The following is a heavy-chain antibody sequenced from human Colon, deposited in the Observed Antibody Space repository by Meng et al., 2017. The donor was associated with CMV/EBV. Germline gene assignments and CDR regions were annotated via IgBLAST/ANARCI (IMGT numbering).Heavy chain of an antibody. CDR2: INPDGGGT. CDR1: GYTFTDYY. Sequence: ASVKVSCKASGYTFTDYYLHWVRQAPGQGLEWMGTINPDGGGTDYAESFQGRVTMTRDTSISTAYMELSRLRSDDTAVYYCARGRGSSSVDYWGQGTLVTVSS. J-gene: IGHJ4*02. V-gene: IGHV1-2*02. D-gene: IGHD6-6*01. CDR3: ARGRGSSSVDY.